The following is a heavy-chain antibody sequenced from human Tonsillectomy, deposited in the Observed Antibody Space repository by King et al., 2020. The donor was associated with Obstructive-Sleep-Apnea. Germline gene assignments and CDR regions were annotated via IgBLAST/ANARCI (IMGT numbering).Heavy chain of an antibody. V-gene: IGHV2-26*01. J-gene: IGHJ5*02. CDR1: GFSLSNDRVG. Sequence: VTLKESGPVLVKATETLTLTCTVSGFSLSNDRVGVSWIRQPPGGALEWLAHIFSNDEKSYRTSLKRRLTISKDTSKSQVVLTMTHVDPVDTGTYYCARSSGSYYDSGDWFDPWCQGTQVTVSS. CDR2: IFSNDEK. CDR3: ARSSGSYYDSGDWFDP. D-gene: IGHD1-26*01.